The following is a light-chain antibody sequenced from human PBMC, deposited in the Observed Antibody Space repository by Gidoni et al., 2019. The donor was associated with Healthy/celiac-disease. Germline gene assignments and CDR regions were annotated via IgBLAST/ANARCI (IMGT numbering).Light chain of an antibody. V-gene: IGLV2-11*01. J-gene: IGLJ3*02. CDR3: CSYAGSYTFEV. CDR1: SSDVGSYNS. Sequence: QSALTQPRSVSGSPGQSVTISCTGTSSDVGSYNSVSWYQQHPGKAPKLMIYDVSNRPSGVPDRFSGSKSGNTASLTISGLQAEDEADYYCCSYAGSYTFEVFGGGTKLTVL. CDR2: DVS.